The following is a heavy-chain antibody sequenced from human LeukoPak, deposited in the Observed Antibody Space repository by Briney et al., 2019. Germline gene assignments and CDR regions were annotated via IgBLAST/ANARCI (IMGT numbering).Heavy chain of an antibody. CDR2: ISVYNGNT. D-gene: IGHD5-18*01. J-gene: IGHJ4*02. Sequence: ASVKVSCKASGYTFTNYDINWVRQAPGQGLEWMGWISVYNGNTNYAQRLQGRVTMTTDTSTSTAYMELRSLRSDDTAIYYCARQVDIPMALPDYWGQGTLVTVSS. CDR1: GYTFTNYD. V-gene: IGHV1-18*01. CDR3: ARQVDIPMALPDY.